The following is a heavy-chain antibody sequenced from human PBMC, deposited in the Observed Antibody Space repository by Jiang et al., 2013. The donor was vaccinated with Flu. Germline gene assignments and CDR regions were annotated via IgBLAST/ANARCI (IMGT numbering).Heavy chain of an antibody. J-gene: IGHJ6*02. CDR2: IYYSGST. CDR3: ARDRNYYVVDV. Sequence: PGLVKPSETLSLTCTVSGGSIRNSNYYWGWVRQPPGEGLEWIGSIYYSGSTFYNPSLKSRVIVSVDTSKNQFSLKLSSVTAADTAVYYCARDRNYYVVDVWGQGTMVTVS. V-gene: IGHV4-39*07. CDR1: GGSIRNSNYY.